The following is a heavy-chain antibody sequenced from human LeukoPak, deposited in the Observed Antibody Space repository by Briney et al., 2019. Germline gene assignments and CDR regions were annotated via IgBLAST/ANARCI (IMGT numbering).Heavy chain of an antibody. V-gene: IGHV3-30*02. Sequence: GGSLRLSCAASGFTFSSYGMHWVRQAPGKGLEWVAFIRYDGSNKYYADSVKGRFTISRDNSKNTLYLQMNSLRAEDTAVYYCAKDQWDIVVVPAAIGEIAAAGFPDYWGQGTLVTVSS. CDR3: AKDQWDIVVVPAAIGEIAAAGFPDY. D-gene: IGHD2-2*02. J-gene: IGHJ4*02. CDR2: IRYDGSNK. CDR1: GFTFSSYG.